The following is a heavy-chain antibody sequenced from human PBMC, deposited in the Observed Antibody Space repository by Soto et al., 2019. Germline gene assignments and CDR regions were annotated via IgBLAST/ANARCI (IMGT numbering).Heavy chain of an antibody. V-gene: IGHV3-64*01. D-gene: IGHD3-22*01. CDR2: ISSNGGST. J-gene: IGHJ3*02. Sequence: GGSLRLSCAASGFTFSSYAMHWVRQAPGKGLEYVSAISSNGGSTYYANSVKGRFTISRDNSKNTLYLQMGSLRAEDMAVYYCARGRSYYDSSGYSDAFDIWGKGTMVTVSS. CDR1: GFTFSSYA. CDR3: ARGRSYYDSSGYSDAFDI.